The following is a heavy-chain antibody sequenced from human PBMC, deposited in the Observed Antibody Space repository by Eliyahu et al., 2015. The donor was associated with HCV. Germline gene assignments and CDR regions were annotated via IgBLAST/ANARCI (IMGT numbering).Heavy chain of an antibody. J-gene: IGHJ4*02. V-gene: IGHV3-74*01. CDR3: ARGQNDHGEFLDY. D-gene: IGHD4-17*01. CDR1: GFTFNNYW. CDR2: INKDGSST. Sequence: EVQLVESGGGLVQPGGSLRLSCAASGFTFNNYWIHWVRQVPGKGLVWVSRINKDGSSTTYADSVKGRLTISRDNAKNTLYLQMNSLRAEDTAVYYCARGQNDHGEFLDYWGQGTLVTVSS.